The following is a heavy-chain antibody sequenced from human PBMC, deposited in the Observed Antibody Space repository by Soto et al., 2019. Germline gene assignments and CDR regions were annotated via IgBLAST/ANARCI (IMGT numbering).Heavy chain of an antibody. J-gene: IGHJ6*02. CDR2: TNPSSGAT. CDR3: AREAGTTGNSYFGMDV. D-gene: IGHD1-7*01. Sequence: QVQLVQSGAEVKKPGASVKVSCKASGYTFIGHYMHWVRQAPGQGLEWLGWTNPSSGATNFAQKFQGRVTMTRDTSISTDYLELSRLRSDDTAVYYCAREAGTTGNSYFGMDVWGQGTTVTVS. V-gene: IGHV1-2*02. CDR1: GYTFIGHY.